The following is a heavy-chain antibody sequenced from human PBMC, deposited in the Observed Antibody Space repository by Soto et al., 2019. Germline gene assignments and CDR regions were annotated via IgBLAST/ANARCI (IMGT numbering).Heavy chain of an antibody. CDR1: GGTFSSYA. Sequence: ASVKVSCKASGGTFSSYAISWVRQAPGQGLEWMGGIIPIFGTANYAQKFQGRVTITADESTSTAYMELSSLRSEDTAVYYWARVRVDEYYYYGRDVWGQGTTVTVSS. V-gene: IGHV1-69*13. D-gene: IGHD3-3*01. CDR3: ARVRVDEYYYYGRDV. J-gene: IGHJ6*02. CDR2: IIPIFGTA.